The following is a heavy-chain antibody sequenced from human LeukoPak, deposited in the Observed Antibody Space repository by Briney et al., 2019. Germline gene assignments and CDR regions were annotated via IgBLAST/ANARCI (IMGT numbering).Heavy chain of an antibody. D-gene: IGHD3-10*01. CDR1: GYTFTSYY. Sequence: ASVKVSCKASGYTFTSYYMHWVRQAPGQGLEWMGIINPSGGSTSYAQKFQGRVTMTRDTSTSTVYMELSSLRSEDTAVYYCASGIPGGGSGGRYYYGMDVWGQGTTVTVSS. J-gene: IGHJ6*02. V-gene: IGHV1-46*01. CDR3: ASGIPGGGSGGRYYYGMDV. CDR2: INPSGGST.